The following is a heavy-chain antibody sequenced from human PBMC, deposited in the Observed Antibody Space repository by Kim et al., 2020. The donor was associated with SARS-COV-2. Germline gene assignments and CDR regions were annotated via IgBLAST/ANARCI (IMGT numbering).Heavy chain of an antibody. D-gene: IGHD1-1*01. V-gene: IGHV3-43*02. CDR3: ANAFYTTRYGMDV. CDR2: ISGDGDNT. Sequence: GGSLRLSCAASGFTFDDYAMHWARQVPGKGLEWVSLISGDGDNTYYADSVRGRFTISRDNSKNSLYLQMNSLRPEDTALYFCANAFYTTRYGMDVWGQGTTVTVSS. J-gene: IGHJ6*02. CDR1: GFTFDDYA.